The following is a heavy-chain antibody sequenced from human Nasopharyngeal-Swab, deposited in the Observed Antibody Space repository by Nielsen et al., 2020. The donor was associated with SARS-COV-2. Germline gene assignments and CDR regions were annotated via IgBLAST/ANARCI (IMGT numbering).Heavy chain of an antibody. V-gene: IGHV1-18*01. CDR2: ISPYNDYT. Sequence: ASVKVSCKTSGYTFSSYGIAWVRQAPGQGLEWLGWISPYNDYTHYAQKFQGSVTMTSDTSTSTAYVELRSLTSDDTAVYYCARELGVGLFDYWGQGTLVTVSS. CDR1: GYTFSSYG. J-gene: IGHJ4*02. D-gene: IGHD3-16*01. CDR3: ARELGVGLFDY.